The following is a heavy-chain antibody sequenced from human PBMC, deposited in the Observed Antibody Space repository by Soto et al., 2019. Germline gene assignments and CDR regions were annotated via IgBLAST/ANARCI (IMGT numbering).Heavy chain of an antibody. CDR2: IYYSGST. J-gene: IGHJ6*02. D-gene: IGHD6-19*01. CDR1: GGSISSYY. V-gene: IGHV4-59*01. CDR3: ARDLRYSSGGNYYYYYGMDV. Sequence: TLSLTCTVSGGSISSYYWSWIRQPPGKGLEWIGYIYYSGSTNYNPSLKSRVTISVDTSKNQFSLKLSSVTAADTAVYYCARDLRYSSGGNYYYYYGMDVWGQGTTVTVSS.